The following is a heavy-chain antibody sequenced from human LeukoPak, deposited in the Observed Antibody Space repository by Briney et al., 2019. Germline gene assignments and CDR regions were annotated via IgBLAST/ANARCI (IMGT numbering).Heavy chain of an antibody. D-gene: IGHD2-2*01. CDR1: GFTFSSYA. CDR2: ISGSGGST. J-gene: IGHJ4*02. CDR3: AKGVGGVVPAANFDY. V-gene: IGHV3-23*01. Sequence: GGSLRLSRAASGFTFSSYAMSWVRQAPGKGLEWVSAISGSGGSTYYADSVKDRFTISRDDSKNTLYLQMNSLRAEDTAVYYCAKGVGGVVPAANFDYWGQGTLVTVSS.